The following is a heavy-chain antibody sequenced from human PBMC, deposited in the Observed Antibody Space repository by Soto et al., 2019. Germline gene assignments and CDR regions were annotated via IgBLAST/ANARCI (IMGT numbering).Heavy chain of an antibody. CDR1: GGTFSSYA. Sequence: VQLVQSGAEVKKPGSSVKVSCKASGGTFSSYAISWVRQAPGQGLEWMGGIIPIFGTANYAQKFQGRVTITADESTSTAYMELSSLRSEDTAVYYCARGSCSGGSCYSFRPPGWFDPWGQGTLVTVSS. CDR3: ARGSCSGGSCYSFRPPGWFDP. V-gene: IGHV1-69*01. CDR2: IIPIFGTA. D-gene: IGHD2-15*01. J-gene: IGHJ5*02.